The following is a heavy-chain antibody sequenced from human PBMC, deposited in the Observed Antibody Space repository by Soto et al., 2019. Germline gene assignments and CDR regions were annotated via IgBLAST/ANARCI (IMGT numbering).Heavy chain of an antibody. J-gene: IGHJ4*02. CDR1: GFTFSSYA. Sequence: EVQLLESGGGLVQPGGSLRLSCAASGFTFSSYAMSWVRQAPGKGLEWVSAISGSGGSTYYADSVKGRFTISRDNSKNTLYLQMNSPRAEDTAVYYCAKGTAYFSALSRFDYWGQGTLVTVSS. CDR3: AKGTAYFSALSRFDY. CDR2: ISGSGGST. V-gene: IGHV3-23*01. D-gene: IGHD3-9*01.